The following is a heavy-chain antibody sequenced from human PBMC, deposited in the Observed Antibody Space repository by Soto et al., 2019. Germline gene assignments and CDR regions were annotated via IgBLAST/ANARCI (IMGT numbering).Heavy chain of an antibody. CDR2: VHHSGTT. CDR3: ARRWGRSFDY. CDR1: GGSISSYY. D-gene: IGHD2-15*01. J-gene: IGHJ4*02. Sequence: SETLSLTCTVSGGSISSYYWTWIRQSPGKGPEWIGYVHHSGTTNYNPSLESRVTMSLDTSKSQFSLKLNAVTAADTAVYYCARRWGRSFDYWGQGNLVTVSS. V-gene: IGHV4-59*01.